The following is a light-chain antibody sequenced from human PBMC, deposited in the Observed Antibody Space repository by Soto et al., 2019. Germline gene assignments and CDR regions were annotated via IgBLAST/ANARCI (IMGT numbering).Light chain of an antibody. Sequence: QSVLTQPPSASGSPGQSVTTSCTGTSSDIGTYDYVSWYQHLPDKAPKLIIYEVSKRPSGVPDRFSGSKSGNTASLTVSGLQAEDEADYYCQSYDSSLSGYVFGTGTKVTVL. J-gene: IGLJ1*01. CDR2: EVS. CDR1: SSDIGTYDY. CDR3: QSYDSSLSGYV. V-gene: IGLV2-8*01.